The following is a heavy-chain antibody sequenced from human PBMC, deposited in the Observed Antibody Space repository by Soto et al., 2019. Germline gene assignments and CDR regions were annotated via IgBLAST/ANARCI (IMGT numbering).Heavy chain of an antibody. CDR1: GFTFTRYS. Sequence: GSLRLSYAASGFTFTRYSMNWVRQAPGKGLEWVSSISSTTNYIYYGDSMKGRFTISRDNAKNSLYLEMNSLRAEDTAVYYCARESEDLTSNFDYWGQGTLVTVSS. CDR3: ARESEDLTSNFDY. CDR2: ISSTTNYI. J-gene: IGHJ4*02. V-gene: IGHV3-21*06.